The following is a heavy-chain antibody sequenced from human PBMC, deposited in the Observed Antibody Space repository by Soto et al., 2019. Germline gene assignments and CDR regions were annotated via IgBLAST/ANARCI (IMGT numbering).Heavy chain of an antibody. Sequence: SETLSLTCSVSGASISSYYYTWIRQTPGKGLEWIGYIYLGGSINYNPSFKSRVIISVDTSKNQFSLKLSSVTAADTAVYYCARDDRSSWFFDYWGQGTLVTVSS. D-gene: IGHD6-13*01. CDR2: IYLGGSI. CDR1: GASISSYY. J-gene: IGHJ4*02. V-gene: IGHV4-59*01. CDR3: ARDDRSSWFFDY.